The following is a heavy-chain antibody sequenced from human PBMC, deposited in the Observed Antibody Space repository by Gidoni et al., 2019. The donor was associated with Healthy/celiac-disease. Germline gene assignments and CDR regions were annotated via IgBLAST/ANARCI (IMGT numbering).Heavy chain of an antibody. CDR2: IYSGGST. D-gene: IGHD1-26*01. CDR1: GFTVSSNY. Sequence: EVQLVESGGGLVQPGGSLRLSCAASGFTVSSNYMSWFRQAPGKGLGLVAVIYSGGSTYYADSVKGRFTIARENSKNTLYLQMNSLRAEDTAVYYCARGAGGSYGVDYWGQGTLVTVSS. CDR3: ARGAGGSYGVDY. J-gene: IGHJ4*02. V-gene: IGHV3-66*01.